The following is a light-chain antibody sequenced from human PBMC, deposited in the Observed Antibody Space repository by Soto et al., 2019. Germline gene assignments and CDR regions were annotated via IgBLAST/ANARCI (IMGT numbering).Light chain of an antibody. Sequence: DIQMTQSPSSQSASVGDRVTITCRASQSINSYLNWYQQKPGKAPKLLNYAASSLQSGVPSRFSGSGSETDFTLTITSLQPDDFATYYCQQSFSTPRTFGQGTRVDI. CDR2: AAS. CDR1: QSINSY. V-gene: IGKV1-39*01. CDR3: QQSFSTPRT. J-gene: IGKJ1*01.